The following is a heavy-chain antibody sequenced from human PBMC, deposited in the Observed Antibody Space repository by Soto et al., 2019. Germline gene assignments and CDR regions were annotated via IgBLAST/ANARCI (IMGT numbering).Heavy chain of an antibody. Sequence: EVQLVESGGGLIQPGGSLRLSCAASGFTVSSNYMTWVRQAPEKGLEWVSVIYSGGTTFYADSVKGRFTLSRDNSKHMLYLEMNSLRVEDTAMYYCAREIRTGYNQRAAFFWCQGTLVTVSS. J-gene: IGHJ4*02. CDR2: IYSGGTT. D-gene: IGHD5-12*01. V-gene: IGHV3-53*01. CDR1: GFTVSSNY. CDR3: AREIRTGYNQRAAFF.